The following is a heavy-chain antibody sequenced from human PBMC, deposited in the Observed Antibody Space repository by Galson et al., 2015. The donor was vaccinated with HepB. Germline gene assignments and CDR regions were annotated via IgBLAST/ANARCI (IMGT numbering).Heavy chain of an antibody. D-gene: IGHD2-2*01. V-gene: IGHV3-73*01. J-gene: IGHJ4*02. CDR2: IRNRADSDAT. CDR1: GFTFSGSA. CDR3: TRLPYCSSTSCPFDC. Sequence: SLRLSCAASGFTFSGSAIHWVRRASGKGLEWVGRIRNRADSDATAYAASVKGRFTISRDDSKNTAYLQMSSLKTEDTAVYYCTRLPYCSSTSCPFDCWGQGTLVTVSS.